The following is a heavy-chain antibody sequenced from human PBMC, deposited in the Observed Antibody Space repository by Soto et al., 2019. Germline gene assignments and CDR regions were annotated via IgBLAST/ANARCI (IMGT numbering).Heavy chain of an antibody. D-gene: IGHD3-22*01. CDR3: AKGYYYDSSGLNAFDI. CDR1: GFTFSGYA. Sequence: GGSLRLSCAASGFTFSGYAMSWVRQAPGKGLEWVSAISGSGGSTYYADSVKGRFTISRDNSKNTLYLQMNSLRAEDTAVYYCAKGYYYDSSGLNAFDIWGQGTMVTVSS. J-gene: IGHJ3*02. V-gene: IGHV3-23*01. CDR2: ISGSGGST.